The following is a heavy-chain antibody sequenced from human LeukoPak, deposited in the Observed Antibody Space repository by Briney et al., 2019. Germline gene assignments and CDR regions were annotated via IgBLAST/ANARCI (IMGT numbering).Heavy chain of an antibody. Sequence: KAGESLKISCKGSGYSFTSYWIGWVRQMPGKGLEWMGIIYPGDSDTRYSPSFQGQVTISADKSISTAYLQWSSLKASDTAMYYCARHLGRITAAAPRWFDPWGQGTLVTVSS. V-gene: IGHV5-51*01. CDR2: IYPGDSDT. D-gene: IGHD6-13*01. CDR1: GYSFTSYW. CDR3: ARHLGRITAAAPRWFDP. J-gene: IGHJ5*02.